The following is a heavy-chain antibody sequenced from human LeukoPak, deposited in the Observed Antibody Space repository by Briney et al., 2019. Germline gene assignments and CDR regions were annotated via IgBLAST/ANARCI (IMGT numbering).Heavy chain of an antibody. CDR3: ARLGGYSGYDLDY. D-gene: IGHD5-12*01. Sequence: SETLSLTCTVSGGSISSGSYYWSWIRRSAGEGLEWIGRIYTSGSTNYNPSLKSRVTISLDTSKNQFSLKLTSVTAADTAVYYCARLGGYSGYDLDYWGQGTLVTVSS. CDR1: GGSISSGSYY. CDR2: IYTSGST. J-gene: IGHJ4*02. V-gene: IGHV4-61*02.